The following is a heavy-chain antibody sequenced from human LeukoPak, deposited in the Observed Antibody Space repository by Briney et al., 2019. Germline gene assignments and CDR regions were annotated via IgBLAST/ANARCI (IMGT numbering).Heavy chain of an antibody. D-gene: IGHD3-10*01. CDR3: ARSGSGSSRNYFDY. J-gene: IGHJ4*02. CDR1: GFTFSSYG. V-gene: IGHV3-30*02. CDR2: IRYDGSNK. Sequence: GGSLRLSCAASGFTFSSYGMHWVRQAPGKGLEWVAFIRYDGSNKYYADSVKGRFTISRDNSKNTLYLQMNSLRAEDTAVYYCARSGSGSSRNYFDYWGQGTLVTVSS.